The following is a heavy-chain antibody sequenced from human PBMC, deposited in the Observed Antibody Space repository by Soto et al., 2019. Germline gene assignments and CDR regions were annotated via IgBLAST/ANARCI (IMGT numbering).Heavy chain of an antibody. J-gene: IGHJ3*01. CDR2: IIPTFERP. Sequence: QVQLVQSGAEVKKPGSSVKVSCMASGGTFSRYALSWIRQAPGQGLDWMGGIIPTFERPNYAQRFQGRLTIITDYLTSRAYRELASPRSDATVVYCLARGTGWYQDAFDLLGQGTMVTVSS. CDR3: ARGTGWYQDAFDL. CDR1: GGTFSRYA. V-gene: IGHV1-69*05. D-gene: IGHD2-2*01.